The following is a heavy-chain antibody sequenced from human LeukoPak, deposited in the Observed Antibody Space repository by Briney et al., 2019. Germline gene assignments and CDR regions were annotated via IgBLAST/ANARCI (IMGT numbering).Heavy chain of an antibody. Sequence: RTGGSLRLSCAASGFTFSSYGMHGVLQAPGKGLEWVAVISYDGSNKYYADSVKGRFTISRDNSKNTLYLQMNSLRAEDTAVYYCAKDLGITMIVAFDYWGQGTLVTVSS. CDR1: GFTFSSYG. V-gene: IGHV3-30*18. D-gene: IGHD3-22*01. CDR3: AKDLGITMIVAFDY. CDR2: ISYDGSNK. J-gene: IGHJ4*02.